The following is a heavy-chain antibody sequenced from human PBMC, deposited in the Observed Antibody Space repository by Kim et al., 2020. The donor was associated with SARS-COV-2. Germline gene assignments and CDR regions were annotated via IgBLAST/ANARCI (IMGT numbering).Heavy chain of an antibody. V-gene: IGHV3-9*01. Sequence: GGSLRLSCAVSGFTFDDYGMHWVRQAPGKGLEWVSSITGNSGNVAYADSVKGRFTISRDNAKNSLYLQLNSLRAEDTAFYYCAKGCGSYCLDYWGQGTLV. CDR2: ITGNSGNV. CDR1: GFTFDDYG. CDR3: AKGCGSYCLDY. J-gene: IGHJ4*02. D-gene: IGHD1-26*01.